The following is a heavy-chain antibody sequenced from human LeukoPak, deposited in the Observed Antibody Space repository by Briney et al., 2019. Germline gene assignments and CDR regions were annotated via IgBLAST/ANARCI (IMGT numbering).Heavy chain of an antibody. D-gene: IGHD3-16*02. CDR1: GFTFSSYE. J-gene: IGHJ4*02. Sequence: PGGSLRLSCAASGFTFSSYEMNWVRQAPGKGLEWVSYISSSGSTIYYADSVKGRLTISRDNAKNSLYLQMNSLRAEDTAVYYCARGGPDYVWGSYRPYYFDYWGQGTLVTVSS. V-gene: IGHV3-48*03. CDR3: ARGGPDYVWGSYRPYYFDY. CDR2: ISSSGSTI.